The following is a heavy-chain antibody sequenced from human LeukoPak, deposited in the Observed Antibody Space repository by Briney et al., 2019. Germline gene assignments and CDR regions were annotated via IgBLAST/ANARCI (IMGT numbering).Heavy chain of an antibody. CDR3: ARAAAETGSFRDNWFDP. J-gene: IGHJ5*02. CDR2: ISDDGRIK. CDR1: GFSFSRYD. V-gene: IGHV3-30*04. D-gene: IGHD3-9*01. Sequence: GGSLRLSCVASGFSFSRYDMHWVRQAPGKGLEWVAVISDDGRIKIYGDSVKGRLTISRDNSKNTLYLQMNSLRGEGTAVYYCARAAAETGSFRDNWFDPWGQGTLFTVSS.